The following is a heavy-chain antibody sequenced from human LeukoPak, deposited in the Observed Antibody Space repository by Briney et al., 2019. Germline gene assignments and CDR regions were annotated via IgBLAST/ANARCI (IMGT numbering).Heavy chain of an antibody. D-gene: IGHD2-2*01. CDR2: ISYDGSNK. Sequence: GGSLRLSCAASGFTFSSYAMHWVRQAPGKGLEWVAVISYDGSNKYYADSVKGRFTISRDNSKNTLYLQMNSLRAEDTAVYYRARLAIAYCSSTSCYDYWGQGTLVTVSS. CDR1: GFTFSSYA. J-gene: IGHJ4*02. CDR3: ARLAIAYCSSTSCYDY. V-gene: IGHV3-30*01.